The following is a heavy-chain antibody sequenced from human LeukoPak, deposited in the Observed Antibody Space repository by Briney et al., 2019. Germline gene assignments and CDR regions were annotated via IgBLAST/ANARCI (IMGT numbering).Heavy chain of an antibody. Sequence: PGGSLRLSCAASGFTFSSYSMNWVRQAPGKGLEWVSSIISSSSYIYYADSVKGRFTISRDNAKNSLYLQMNSLRAEDTAVYYCARDLAAGGYRSGMPYYMDVWGKGTTVTVSS. V-gene: IGHV3-21*01. CDR1: GFTFSSYS. D-gene: IGHD3-10*01. CDR2: IISSSSYI. J-gene: IGHJ6*03. CDR3: ARDLAAGGYRSGMPYYMDV.